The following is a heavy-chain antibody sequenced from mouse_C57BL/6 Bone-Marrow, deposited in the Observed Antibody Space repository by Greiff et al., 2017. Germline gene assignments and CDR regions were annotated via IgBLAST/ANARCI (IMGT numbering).Heavy chain of an antibody. CDR3: ARWGYYCSSKNYAMDY. CDR2: INPGSGGT. Sequence: VQLQQSGAELVRPGTSVKVSCKASGYAFTNYLIEWVKQRPGQGLEWIGVINPGSGGTNYNEKFKGKATLTADKSSSTAYMQLSSLTSEDSAVLFCARWGYYCSSKNYAMDYRGQGTSVTVSS. J-gene: IGHJ4*01. D-gene: IGHD1-1*01. CDR1: GYAFTNYL. V-gene: IGHV1-54*01.